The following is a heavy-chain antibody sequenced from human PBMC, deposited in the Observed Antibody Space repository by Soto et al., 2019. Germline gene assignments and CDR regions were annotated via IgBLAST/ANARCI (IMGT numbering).Heavy chain of an antibody. V-gene: IGHV5-51*01. Sequence: GESLKISCKVSGNSFSNYWIAWVRQMPGKGLEWMGIIYPDGSDTRYSPSFEGQVTISVDKSSDTAYLQWSSLKASDTAMYYCATEAQPHDFWGQGSLVTVSS. CDR2: IYPDGSDT. J-gene: IGHJ4*02. CDR3: ATEAQPHDF. CDR1: GNSFSNYW.